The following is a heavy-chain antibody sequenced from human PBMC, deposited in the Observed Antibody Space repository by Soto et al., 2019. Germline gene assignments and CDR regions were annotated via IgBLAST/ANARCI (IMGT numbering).Heavy chain of an antibody. V-gene: IGHV4-34*01. CDR2: INHSGST. D-gene: IGHD6-6*01. Sequence: SETLSLTCAVYGGSFSGYYWSWIRQPPGKGLEWIGEINHSGSTNYNPSLKSRVTISVDTSKNQFSLKLSSVTAADTAVYYCASSIAARLEGYYYYYMDVWGKGTTVTVSS. CDR3: ASSIAARLEGYYYYYMDV. CDR1: GGSFSGYY. J-gene: IGHJ6*03.